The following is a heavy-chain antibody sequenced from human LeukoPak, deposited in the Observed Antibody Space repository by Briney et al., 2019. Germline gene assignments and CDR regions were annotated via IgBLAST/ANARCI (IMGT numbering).Heavy chain of an antibody. CDR3: ARESPLGHYFDY. J-gene: IGHJ4*02. CDR2: IYTSGST. CDR1: GGSISSGSYY. Sequence: SETLSLTSTVSGGSISSGSYYWSWIRQPAGKGLEWIGRIYTSGSTNYNPSLKSRVTISVDTSKNQFSLKLSSVTAADTAVYYCARESPLGHYFDYWGRGTLVTVSS. D-gene: IGHD3-16*01. V-gene: IGHV4-61*02.